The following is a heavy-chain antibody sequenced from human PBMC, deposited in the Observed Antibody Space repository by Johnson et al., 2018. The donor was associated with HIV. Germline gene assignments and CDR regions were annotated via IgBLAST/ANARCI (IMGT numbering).Heavy chain of an antibody. CDR1: GFTFSTYG. Sequence: VQLVESGGGVVQPGRSLRLSCSASGFTFSTYGMSWVRQAPGTALEWVSSIYVGVHTYYADSVNGRFTISRDNAENTMYLQMNRLRAEDSAVYYCARAYYDSGGYYPHAFHVWGQGTVVTVSS. D-gene: IGHD3-22*01. CDR2: IYVGVHT. CDR3: ARAYYDSGGYYPHAFHV. V-gene: IGHV3-66*01. J-gene: IGHJ3*01.